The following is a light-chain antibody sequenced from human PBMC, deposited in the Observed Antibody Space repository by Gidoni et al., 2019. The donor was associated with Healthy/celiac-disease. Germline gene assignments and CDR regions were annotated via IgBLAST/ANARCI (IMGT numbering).Light chain of an antibody. CDR2: WAS. V-gene: IGKV4-1*01. CDR3: QQYYRTPQT. J-gene: IGKJ1*01. CDR1: QSVLYSSNNKNY. Sequence: DIVMTQSPDSLAVSLGERATINCKSSQSVLYSSNNKNYLAWYQQKPGQPPKLLIYWASTRESGVPDRFSGSGSGTDFTLTISSLQAEDVAVYYCQQYYRTPQTFXQXTKVEIK.